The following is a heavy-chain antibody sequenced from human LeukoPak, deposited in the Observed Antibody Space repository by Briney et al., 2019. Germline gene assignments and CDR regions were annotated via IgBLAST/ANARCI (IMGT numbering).Heavy chain of an antibody. J-gene: IGHJ1*01. CDR3: ARPERLYGRLEYFQH. CDR2: IYYSGST. V-gene: IGHV4-39*01. Sequence: SETLSLTCTVSGGSISSSSYYWGWICQPPGKGLEWIGSIYYSGSTYYNPSLKSRVTISVDTSKNQFSLKLSSVTAADTAVYYCARPERLYGRLEYFQHWGQGTLVTVSS. D-gene: IGHD3-3*01. CDR1: GGSISSSSYY.